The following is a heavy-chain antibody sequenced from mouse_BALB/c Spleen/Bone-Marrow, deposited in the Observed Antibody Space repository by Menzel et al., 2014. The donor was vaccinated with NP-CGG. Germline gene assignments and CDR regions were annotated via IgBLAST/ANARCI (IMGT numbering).Heavy chain of an antibody. J-gene: IGHJ2*01. V-gene: IGHV2-9*02. Sequence: VMLVESGPGLVAPPQSLSITCTVSGFSLTSYGVHWVRQPPGKGLEWLGVIWAGGSTNYNSALMSRLSISKDNSKSQVFLKMNSLQTDDTAMYYCARDYYGSSYFDYWGQGTTLTVSS. D-gene: IGHD1-1*01. CDR3: ARDYYGSSYFDY. CDR1: GFSLTSYG. CDR2: IWAGGST.